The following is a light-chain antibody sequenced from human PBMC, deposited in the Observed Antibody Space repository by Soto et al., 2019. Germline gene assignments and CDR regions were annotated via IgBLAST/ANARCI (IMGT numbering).Light chain of an antibody. J-gene: IGLJ7*01. CDR2: IDH. Sequence: QSVLTQPPSLSGTPGQSVTISCSGSSSNIEGNTVHWYQHLPGTAPKLLIYIDHNRPSGIPDRFSGSKSGTSASLAISGLQSEDEADYYCSAWDGDLSAAVFGGGTQLTVL. CDR1: SSNIEGNT. CDR3: SAWDGDLSAAV. V-gene: IGLV1-44*01.